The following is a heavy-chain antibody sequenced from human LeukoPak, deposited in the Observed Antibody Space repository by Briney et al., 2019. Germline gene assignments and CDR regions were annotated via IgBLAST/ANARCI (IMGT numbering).Heavy chain of an antibody. Sequence: GGSLRLSCTTSGFSFNYYAMYWVRQAPGKGLEWVALMSYDGSDKSYADSVKGRFTISRDNSKSTLYLQMDSLRGDDAAVYYCAKAVGSISWSFDYWSQGTLVTVSS. CDR1: GFSFNYYA. J-gene: IGHJ4*02. CDR3: AKAVGSISWSFDY. V-gene: IGHV3-30*18. CDR2: MSYDGSDK. D-gene: IGHD6-13*01.